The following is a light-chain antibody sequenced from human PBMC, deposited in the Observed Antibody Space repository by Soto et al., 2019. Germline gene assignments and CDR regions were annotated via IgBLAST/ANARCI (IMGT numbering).Light chain of an antibody. CDR1: QTISSW. V-gene: IGKV1-5*02. Sequence: IQMTQSPSTLAASVGDIVTIIYRASQTISSWLAWYQQKPGKAPNLLIYDASTLERGVPSRFSGTGSGTEFTLTIDSLQPDDFATYYCQQYHTSSITFGQGTRLEIK. CDR3: QQYHTSSIT. J-gene: IGKJ5*01. CDR2: DAS.